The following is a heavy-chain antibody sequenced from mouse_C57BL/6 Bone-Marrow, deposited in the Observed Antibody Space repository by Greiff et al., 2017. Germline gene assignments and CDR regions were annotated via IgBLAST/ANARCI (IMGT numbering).Heavy chain of an antibody. CDR2: IDPNSGGT. CDR3: AKRGGYYYGSYWYFDV. CDR1: GYTFTSCW. Sequence: QVQLKQPGAELVKPGASVKLSCKASGYTFTSCWMHWVKQRPGRGLEWIGRIDPNSGGTKYNEKFKSKATLTVDKPSSTAYMQLSSLTSEDSAVYYCAKRGGYYYGSYWYFDVWGTGTTVTVSS. D-gene: IGHD1-1*01. V-gene: IGHV1-72*01. J-gene: IGHJ1*03.